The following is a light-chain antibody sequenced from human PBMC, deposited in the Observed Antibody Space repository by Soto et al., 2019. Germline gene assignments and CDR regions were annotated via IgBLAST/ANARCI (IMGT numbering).Light chain of an antibody. CDR2: GAS. CDR3: QQSYSPPWYT. V-gene: IGKV1-39*01. Sequence: DIQMTQFPSSLPASVGDRVTITCRASQSVTYHLNWYQHKPGKAPKVLIYGASSPESGVPSRFRASGSGTAFTLTITDLHPDDFATYYCQQSYSPPWYTFGQGTKLDIK. CDR1: QSVTYH. J-gene: IGKJ2*01.